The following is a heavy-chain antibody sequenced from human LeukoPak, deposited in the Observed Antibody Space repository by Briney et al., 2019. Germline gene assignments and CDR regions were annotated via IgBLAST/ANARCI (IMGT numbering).Heavy chain of an antibody. D-gene: IGHD3-22*01. Sequence: PSETLSLTCTVSGGFISSYYWSWIRQPPGKGLEWIGYLYYSGSTNYNPSLKSRVTISVDTSKNQLSLKLTSVTAADMAVYYCARDRSSGYYSDAFDIWGQGTMVTVSP. CDR3: ARDRSSGYYSDAFDI. CDR2: LYYSGST. CDR1: GGFISSYY. V-gene: IGHV4-59*12. J-gene: IGHJ3*02.